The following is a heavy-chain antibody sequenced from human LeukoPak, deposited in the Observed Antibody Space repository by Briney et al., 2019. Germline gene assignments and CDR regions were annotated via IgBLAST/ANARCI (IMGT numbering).Heavy chain of an antibody. D-gene: IGHD4-23*01. Sequence: GGSLRLSCAASGFTFSSYSMNWVRQAPGKGLEWVSSISSSSSYIYYADSVKGRFTISRDNAKNSLYLQMNSLRAEDTAVYYCARAREDGGNGLGAFDIWGQGTMVTVSS. V-gene: IGHV3-21*01. CDR1: GFTFSSYS. CDR3: ARAREDGGNGLGAFDI. CDR2: ISSSSSYI. J-gene: IGHJ3*02.